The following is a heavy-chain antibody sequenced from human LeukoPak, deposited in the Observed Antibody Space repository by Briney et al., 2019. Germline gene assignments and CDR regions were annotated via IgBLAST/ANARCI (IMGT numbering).Heavy chain of an antibody. V-gene: IGHV1-2*02. D-gene: IGHD3-10*01. Sequence: ASVKVSCKASGYTFTGYYMHWVRQAPGQGLEWMGWINPDSGGTNYAQKFQGRVTMTRDTSISTAYMELGRLRSDDTAVYYCAKEGPGVLGALHYMDVWGKGTTVTISS. CDR1: GYTFTGYY. CDR2: INPDSGGT. CDR3: AKEGPGVLGALHYMDV. J-gene: IGHJ6*03.